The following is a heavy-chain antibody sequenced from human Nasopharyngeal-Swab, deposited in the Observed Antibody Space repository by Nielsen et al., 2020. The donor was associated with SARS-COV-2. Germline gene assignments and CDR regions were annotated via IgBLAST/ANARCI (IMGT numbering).Heavy chain of an antibody. J-gene: IGHJ5*02. CDR3: AREAHDYSNYRRGTEWFDL. CDR1: GGSVSSSIYY. V-gene: IGHV4-39*02. D-gene: IGHD4-11*01. CDR2: VYYSGRT. Sequence: SETLSLTCTVSGGSVSSSIYYWAWLRQPPGKGLQWIASVYYSGRTYYNPSLKSRVTTSVQTSRNQFSLKLNSVTAADTAVYYCAREAHDYSNYRRGTEWFDLWGQGTLVTVSS.